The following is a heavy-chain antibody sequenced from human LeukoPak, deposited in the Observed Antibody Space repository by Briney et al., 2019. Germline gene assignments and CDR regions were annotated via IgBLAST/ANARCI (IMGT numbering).Heavy chain of an antibody. CDR2: ISSSGSTI. V-gene: IGHV3-48*04. CDR3: ARGYSSSSKTYYFDY. Sequence: GGSLRLSCAASGFTFSSYAMSWLRQAPGKGLEWVSYISSSGSTIYYADSVKGRFTISRDNAKNSLYLQMNSLRAEDTAVYYCARGYSSSSKTYYFDYWGQGTLVTVSS. J-gene: IGHJ4*02. CDR1: GFTFSSYA. D-gene: IGHD6-6*01.